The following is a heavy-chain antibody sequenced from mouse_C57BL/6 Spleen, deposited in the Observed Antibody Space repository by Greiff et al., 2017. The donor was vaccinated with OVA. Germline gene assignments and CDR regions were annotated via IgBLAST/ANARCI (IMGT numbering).Heavy chain of an antibody. V-gene: IGHV5-17*01. Sequence: VQLKESGGGLVKPGGSLKLSCAASGFTFSDYGMHWVRQAPEKGLEWVAYISSGSSTIYYADTVKGRFTISRDNAKNTLFLQMTSLRSEDTAMYYCARGNPYYAMDYWGQGTSVTVSS. D-gene: IGHD2-1*01. CDR2: ISSGSSTI. J-gene: IGHJ4*01. CDR3: ARGNPYYAMDY. CDR1: GFTFSDYG.